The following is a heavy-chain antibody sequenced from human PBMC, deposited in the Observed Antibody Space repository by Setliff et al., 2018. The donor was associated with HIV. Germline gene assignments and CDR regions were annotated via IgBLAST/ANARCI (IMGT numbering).Heavy chain of an antibody. V-gene: IGHV4-39*01. Sequence: SETLSLTCSVSGGSIDNNKYYWTWIRQPPGKGLEWTGSIYHTGRTYHNRSLESRLTISIDTSKNQFSLKLTSVTAADTAMYYCASRIYYYDESRVLREEGFVPWGQGTLVTVSS. CDR3: ASRIYYYDESRVLREEGFVP. D-gene: IGHD3-22*01. CDR2: IYHTGRT. J-gene: IGHJ5*02. CDR1: GGSIDNNKYY.